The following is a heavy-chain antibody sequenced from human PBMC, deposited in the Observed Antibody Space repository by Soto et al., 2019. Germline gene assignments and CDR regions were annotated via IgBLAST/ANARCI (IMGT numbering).Heavy chain of an antibody. Sequence: PGGSLRLSCAGSGFSFSNYGMHWVRQAPGKGLEWVAVIWYDGSNKYYADSVKGRFTISRDNSKNTLYLQMNSLRAEDTAVYYCARDREWLALDYWGQGTLVTVSS. V-gene: IGHV3-33*08. CDR2: IWYDGSNK. D-gene: IGHD6-19*01. J-gene: IGHJ4*02. CDR1: GFSFSNYG. CDR3: ARDREWLALDY.